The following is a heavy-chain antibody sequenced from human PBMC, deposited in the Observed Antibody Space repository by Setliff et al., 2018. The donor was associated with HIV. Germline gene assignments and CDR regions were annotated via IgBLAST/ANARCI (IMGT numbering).Heavy chain of an antibody. J-gene: IGHJ3*02. CDR1: GYTLTELS. Sequence: ASVKVSCKVSGYTLTELSMHWVRQAPGKGLEWMGGFDPEDGETTYAQKFQGRVTMTEDTSTDTAYMELSSLRSEDTAVYYCATDRILGYCSSTSCSNAFDIWGQGTMVTVSS. CDR3: ATDRILGYCSSTSCSNAFDI. V-gene: IGHV1-24*01. D-gene: IGHD2-2*01. CDR2: FDPEDGET.